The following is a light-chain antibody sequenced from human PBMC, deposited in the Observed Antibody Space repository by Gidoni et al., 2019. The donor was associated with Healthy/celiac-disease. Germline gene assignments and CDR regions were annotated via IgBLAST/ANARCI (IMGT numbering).Light chain of an antibody. V-gene: IGKV3-20*01. CDR3: QQYGSFTWT. CDR2: GAS. Sequence: EIVLTQSPGTLSLSPGERATLSCRASQSVSSSYLAWYQQKPGQAPRLLIYGASSRATGIPDRFSVSGSGTDFTLTISRLEPEDFAVYYCQQYGSFTWTFGQGTKVEIK. CDR1: QSVSSSY. J-gene: IGKJ1*01.